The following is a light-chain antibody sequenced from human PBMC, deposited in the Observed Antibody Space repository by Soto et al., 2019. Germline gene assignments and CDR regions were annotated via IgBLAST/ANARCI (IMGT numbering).Light chain of an antibody. CDR2: DVS. CDR3: QAYDYSLTASV. Sequence: QSALTQPRSVSGSPGQSVTISCTGTSSDVGGYNYVSWYQQHPGKAPKLMIYDVSNRTSGVPDRFSGSKSGNTASLTISGLQADDEGDYYCQAYDYSLTASVFGGGTKLTVL. J-gene: IGLJ3*02. V-gene: IGLV2-11*01. CDR1: SSDVGGYNY.